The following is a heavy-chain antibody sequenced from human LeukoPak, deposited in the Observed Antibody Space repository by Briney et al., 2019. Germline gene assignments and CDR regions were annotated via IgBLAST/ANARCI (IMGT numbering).Heavy chain of an antibody. Sequence: ASVRVSCKASGYSFANFGISWVRQAPGQGLEWMGWISAYNGHTKYAQNLQGRLTMTTDTSTSTAYMELRSLRSDDTAVYYCARDLGYGDYGYWGQGTLVTVSS. CDR2: ISAYNGHT. CDR1: GYSFANFG. D-gene: IGHD4-17*01. CDR3: ARDLGYGDYGY. J-gene: IGHJ4*02. V-gene: IGHV1-18*01.